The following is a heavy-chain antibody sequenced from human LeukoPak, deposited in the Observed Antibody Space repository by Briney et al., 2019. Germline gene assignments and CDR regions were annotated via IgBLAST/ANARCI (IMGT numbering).Heavy chain of an antibody. J-gene: IGHJ4*02. CDR2: IWDDGIKK. CDR3: ARSPNYSLDY. D-gene: IGHD2-15*01. CDR1: GFTFSNYG. V-gene: IGHV3-33*08. Sequence: GGSLRLSCEASGFTFSNYGMNWVRQAPGKGLEWVGIIWDDGIKKYYADAVKGRFTISRDNSKNTLSLQMNSLRAKDTAIYTCARSPNYSLDYWGQGALVTVSS.